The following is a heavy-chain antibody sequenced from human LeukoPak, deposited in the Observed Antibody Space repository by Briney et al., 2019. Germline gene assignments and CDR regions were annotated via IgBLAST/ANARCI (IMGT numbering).Heavy chain of an antibody. CDR1: GGSFSGHY. D-gene: IGHD2-2*01. Sequence: SETLSLTCAVYGGSFSGHYWTWIRQSPGKGLEWIGESTHSGSTNYNPSLKSRVTISVDLSKSQFSLKLTSVTAADTAVYHCARGRTGAAALDFWGPGTLVTVSS. CDR2: STHSGST. V-gene: IGHV4-34*01. J-gene: IGHJ4*02. CDR3: ARGRTGAAALDF.